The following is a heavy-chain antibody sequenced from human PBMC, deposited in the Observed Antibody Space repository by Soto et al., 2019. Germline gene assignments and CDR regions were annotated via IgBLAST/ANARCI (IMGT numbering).Heavy chain of an antibody. Sequence: QITLKESGPTLVKPTQTLTLTCTFSGFSFGVSGVGVGWIRQPPGRALEWLGLVFSNDDKRYSPSLESRLTLTKDTSNNQVVLTVTNVDPGDTGTYYCARAYTYDFDHWGQGTLVTVSS. CDR1: GFSFGVSGVG. J-gene: IGHJ4*02. V-gene: IGHV2-5*01. CDR2: VFSNDDK. CDR3: ARAYTYDFDH. D-gene: IGHD2-21*01.